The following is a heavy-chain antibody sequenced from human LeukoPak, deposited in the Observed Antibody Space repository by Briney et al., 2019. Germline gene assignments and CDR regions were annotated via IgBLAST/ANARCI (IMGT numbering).Heavy chain of an antibody. Sequence: PGGSLRLSCAASGFTFSSYLMSWVRQVPGKGLEWVANIEQDASEKYYVDSVKGRFTISRDNAKNSLYLQMNSLRTEDTAVYYCAREAQEGGIDCWGQGTLVTVSS. V-gene: IGHV3-7*03. D-gene: IGHD3-16*01. CDR2: IEQDASEK. CDR1: GFTFSSYL. J-gene: IGHJ4*02. CDR3: AREAQEGGIDC.